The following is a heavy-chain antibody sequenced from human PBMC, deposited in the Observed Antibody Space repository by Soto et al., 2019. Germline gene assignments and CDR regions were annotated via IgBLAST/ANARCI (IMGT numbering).Heavy chain of an antibody. J-gene: IGHJ4*02. Sequence: ASVKVSCKASGYTFTSYDINWVRQAPGQGLEWMGWISVYDGNTNYAQKLQDRVTMTTXXXXXXAXMELXXXXSDDTAVYYCASALGIGDYWGQGTQVTVSS. D-gene: IGHD7-27*01. CDR2: ISVYDGNT. CDR1: GYTFTSYD. V-gene: IGHV1-18*01. CDR3: ASALGIGDY.